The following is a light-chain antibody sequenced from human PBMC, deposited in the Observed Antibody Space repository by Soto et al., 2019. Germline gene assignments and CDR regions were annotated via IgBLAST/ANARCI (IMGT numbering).Light chain of an antibody. Sequence: DIQMTQSPSSLSATVGDRVTIACRASQSVSSYLHWYQQKPGKAPNLLIYATSSLQSGVPSRFSRSGSGTDFTLTISTLQPEDFATYYCQQSYITPYTFGQGTKLEIK. CDR2: ATS. V-gene: IGKV1-39*01. J-gene: IGKJ2*01. CDR1: QSVSSY. CDR3: QQSYITPYT.